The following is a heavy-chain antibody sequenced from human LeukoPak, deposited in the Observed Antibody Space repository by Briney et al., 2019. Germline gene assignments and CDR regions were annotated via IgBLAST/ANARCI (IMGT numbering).Heavy chain of an antibody. CDR2: INPKSGGT. CDR3: ARDMCSGDACYYDY. CDR1: GYTFSGHY. V-gene: IGHV1-2*02. D-gene: IGHD2-15*01. J-gene: IGHJ4*02. Sequence: GASVKVSCKASGYTFSGHYMQWVRQVPGQGLEWMGWINPKSGGTMYAQKFQGRVTMTRDTSISTVYMELSSLKSDDTAVYYCARDMCSGDACYYDYWGQGTLVTVSS.